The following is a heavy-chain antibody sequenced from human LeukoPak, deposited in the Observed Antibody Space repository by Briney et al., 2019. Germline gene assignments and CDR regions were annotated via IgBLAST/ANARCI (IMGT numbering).Heavy chain of an antibody. Sequence: GGTLRLSCAASGFTFSSSAMSWVRQAPGKGLEWVSSISGSGSGGSTYYADSVKGRFTISRDNSKNTLYLQMNSLRAEDTAVYYCAKSGYNRFDYWGQGTLVTVSS. CDR3: AKSGYNRFDY. CDR2: ISGSGSGGST. D-gene: IGHD5-24*01. CDR1: GFTFSSSA. V-gene: IGHV3-23*01. J-gene: IGHJ4*02.